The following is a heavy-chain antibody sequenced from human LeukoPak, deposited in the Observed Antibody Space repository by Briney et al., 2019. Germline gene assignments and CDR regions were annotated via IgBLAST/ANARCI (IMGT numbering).Heavy chain of an antibody. CDR3: ARDRALGSGKYSFDS. V-gene: IGHV4-59*01. CDR1: GGSISSYY. J-gene: IGHJ4*02. CDR2: IYYSGST. D-gene: IGHD3-16*01. Sequence: SETLSLTCTVSGGSISSYYWSWIRQPPGKGLEWIGYIYYSGSTNYNPSLKSRVTISVDTSQNQFSLNLSSVTAADTGVYYVARDRALGSGKYSFDSWGQGTLVPVSA.